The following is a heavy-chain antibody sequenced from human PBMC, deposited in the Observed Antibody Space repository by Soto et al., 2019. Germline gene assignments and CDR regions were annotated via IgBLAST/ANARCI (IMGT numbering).Heavy chain of an antibody. CDR3: ARIRTTYYYYYGMDV. CDR2: INHSGST. D-gene: IGHD1-7*01. V-gene: IGHV4-34*01. Sequence: PSETLSLTCAVYGGSFSGYYWSWIRQPPGKGLEWIGEINHSGSTNYNPSLKSRVTISVDTSKNQFSLKLSSVTAADTAVYYCARIRTTYYYYYGMDVWGQGTPVTVYS. J-gene: IGHJ6*02. CDR1: GGSFSGYY.